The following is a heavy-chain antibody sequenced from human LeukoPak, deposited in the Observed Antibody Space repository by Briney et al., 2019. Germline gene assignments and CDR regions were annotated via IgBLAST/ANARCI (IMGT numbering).Heavy chain of an antibody. CDR3: ARDRHSGSWYWGWAFDI. Sequence: SETLSLTCTVSGGSISSYYWSWIRQPAGKGLEWIGRIYTRGSTDYNPSLKSRVTMSVDTSKNQFSLKLSSVTAADTAVYYCARDRHSGSWYWGWAFDIWGQETMVTVSS. D-gene: IGHD6-13*01. V-gene: IGHV4-4*07. J-gene: IGHJ3*02. CDR1: GGSISSYY. CDR2: IYTRGST.